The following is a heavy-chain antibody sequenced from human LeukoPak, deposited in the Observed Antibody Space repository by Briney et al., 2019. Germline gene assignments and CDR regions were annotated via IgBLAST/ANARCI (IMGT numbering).Heavy chain of an antibody. CDR2: IYYSGST. Sequence: PSETLSLTCTVSGGSISSGVYYWSWIRQHPGKGLEWIGYIYYSGSTYYNPSLESRVTISVDMSENQFSLKLSSVTAADTAVYYCARDWATVTELDYWGQGTLVTVSS. J-gene: IGHJ4*02. CDR3: ARDWATVTELDY. CDR1: GGSISSGVYY. V-gene: IGHV4-31*03. D-gene: IGHD4-17*01.